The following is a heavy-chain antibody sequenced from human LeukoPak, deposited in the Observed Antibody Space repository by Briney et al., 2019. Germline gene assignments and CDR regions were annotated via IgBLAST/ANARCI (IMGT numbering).Heavy chain of an antibody. D-gene: IGHD3-22*01. CDR3: AKGAREFSGSSGYYYPFDY. V-gene: IGHV3-23*01. CDR1: GFTFSTND. Sequence: GGSLRLSCAASGFTFSTNDMSWVRQPPGKGLEWVSALSVLGGSTYYADSVKGRFTISRDNSKNTLYLQMNSLRAEDTAVYYCAKGAREFSGSSGYYYPFDYWGQGTLVTVSS. CDR2: LSVLGGST. J-gene: IGHJ4*02.